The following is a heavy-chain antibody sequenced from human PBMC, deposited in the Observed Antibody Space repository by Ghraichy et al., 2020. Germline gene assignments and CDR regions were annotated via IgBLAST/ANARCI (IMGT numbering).Heavy chain of an antibody. CDR3: AKLSYDYYFDY. CDR2: ISGSGGYT. Sequence: LSLTCAASGFTFTNYAMSWVRQAPGKGLEWVSTISGSGGYTYYADSVKGRFTISRDNSKNTLYLQMNSLRAEHMAVYYCAKLSYDYYFDYWGQGTLVTVSS. D-gene: IGHD3-3*01. J-gene: IGHJ4*02. CDR1: GFTFTNYA. V-gene: IGHV3-23*01.